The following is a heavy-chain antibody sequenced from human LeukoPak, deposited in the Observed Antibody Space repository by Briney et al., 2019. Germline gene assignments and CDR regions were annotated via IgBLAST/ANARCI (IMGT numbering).Heavy chain of an antibody. D-gene: IGHD5-18*01. CDR3: AKSGGYSYAYYFDF. CDR2: MSGGGGNT. Sequence: GGSLRLSCAASGFTFSSYAMNWVRQAPGKGLEWFSGMSGGGGNTNYADSVKGRFTISRDNSKNTLYMQMNNLRAEDTAVYYCAKSGGYSYAYYFDFWGQGARVTVSS. V-gene: IGHV3-23*01. CDR1: GFTFSSYA. J-gene: IGHJ4*02.